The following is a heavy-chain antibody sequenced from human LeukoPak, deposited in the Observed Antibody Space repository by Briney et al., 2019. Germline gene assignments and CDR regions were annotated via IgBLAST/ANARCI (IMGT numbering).Heavy chain of an antibody. Sequence: SVKVSCKASGGTFSSYAIGWVRQAPGQGLEWMGGIIPIFGTANYAQKFQGRVTITADESTSTAYMELSSLRSEDTAVYYCASSLIQLWLYYYYGMDVWGQGTTVTVSS. CDR2: IIPIFGTA. CDR1: GGTFSSYA. V-gene: IGHV1-69*13. D-gene: IGHD5-18*01. CDR3: ASSLIQLWLYYYYGMDV. J-gene: IGHJ6*02.